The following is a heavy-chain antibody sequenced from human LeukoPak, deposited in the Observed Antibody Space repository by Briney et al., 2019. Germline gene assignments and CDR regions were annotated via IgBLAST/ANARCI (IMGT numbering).Heavy chain of an antibody. Sequence: SETLSLTCTVSGGSISSYYWSWIRQPPGKGLEWIGSIYHSGSTYYNPSLKSRVTISVDTSRNQFSLKLSSVTAADTAVYYCARDEGRYYFDYWGQGTLVTVSS. CDR3: ARDEGRYYFDY. V-gene: IGHV4-59*05. D-gene: IGHD5-24*01. J-gene: IGHJ4*02. CDR2: IYHSGST. CDR1: GGSISSYY.